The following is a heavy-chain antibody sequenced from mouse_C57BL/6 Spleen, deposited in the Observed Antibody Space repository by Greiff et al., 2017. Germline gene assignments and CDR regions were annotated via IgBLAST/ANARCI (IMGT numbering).Heavy chain of an antibody. Sequence: QVQLKQSGPELVKPGASVKISCKASGYAFSSSWMNWVKQRPGKGLEWIGRIYPGDGDTNYNGKFKGKATLTADKSSSKAYMQISSLTSEDSAVYFCARYGSSYVPYWYFDVWGTGTTVTVSS. J-gene: IGHJ1*03. CDR1: GYAFSSSW. V-gene: IGHV1-82*01. D-gene: IGHD1-1*01. CDR2: IYPGDGDT. CDR3: ARYGSSYVPYWYFDV.